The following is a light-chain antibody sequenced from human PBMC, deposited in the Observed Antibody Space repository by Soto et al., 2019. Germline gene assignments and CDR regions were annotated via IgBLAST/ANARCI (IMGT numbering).Light chain of an antibody. CDR3: QQYGSSPRWT. CDR1: QSSSTY. J-gene: IGKJ1*01. V-gene: IGKV3-20*01. CDR2: GAS. Sequence: EIVLTQSPGTLSLSPGERATLSCRASQSSSTYLAWYQQKPGQTPRLLIYGASSRATGIPDRFSASGSGTDFTLTISRLEPEDFAVHYCQQYGSSPRWTFGKGTKVEIK.